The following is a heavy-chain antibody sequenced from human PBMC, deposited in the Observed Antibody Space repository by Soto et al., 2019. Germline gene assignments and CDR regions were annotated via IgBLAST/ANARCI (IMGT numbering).Heavy chain of an antibody. CDR1: GGSSSSGDYY. CDR2: IYYSGST. D-gene: IGHD5-12*01. V-gene: IGHV4-30-4*01. CDR3: ARGGYGYYFDY. Sequence: SETLSLTCTVSGGSSSSGDYYWSWIRQPPGKGLEWIGYIYYSGSTYYNPSLKSRVTISVDTSKNQFSLKLSSVTAADTAVYYCARGGYGYYFDYWGQGTLVTVSS. J-gene: IGHJ4*02.